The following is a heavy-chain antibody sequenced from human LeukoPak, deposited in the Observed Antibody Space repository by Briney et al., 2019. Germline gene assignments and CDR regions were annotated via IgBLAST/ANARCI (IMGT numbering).Heavy chain of an antibody. D-gene: IGHD2-21*02. V-gene: IGHV3-74*03. J-gene: IGHJ1*01. CDR2: INSDGTYT. CDR1: GFSFRSYF. CDR3: AITVDCRATTDCYSYYHH. Sequence: PGGSLRLSCAASGFSFRSYFMHWVRQAPGKGLVWVSRINSDGTYTEYEDSVKGRFTISRDNAEDTLYLQVNGLRAEDTAVYYCAITVDCRATTDCYSYYHHWGQGTLVTVAS.